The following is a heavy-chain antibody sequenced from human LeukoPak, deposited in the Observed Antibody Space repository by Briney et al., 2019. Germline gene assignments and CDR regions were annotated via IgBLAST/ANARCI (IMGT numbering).Heavy chain of an antibody. CDR3: ATSVTSSSGWYYGY. Sequence: SETLYLTCSVSGGFISSLSYYWGWVRLPPGKGLEWIGSIYYGGRTYYNPSLKSRVTMPVDTSKNQFSLKLSSVTAADTAIYYCATSVTSSSGWYYGYWGQGSLVTVSS. D-gene: IGHD6-19*01. V-gene: IGHV4-39*01. J-gene: IGHJ4*02. CDR1: GGFISSLSYY. CDR2: IYYGGRT.